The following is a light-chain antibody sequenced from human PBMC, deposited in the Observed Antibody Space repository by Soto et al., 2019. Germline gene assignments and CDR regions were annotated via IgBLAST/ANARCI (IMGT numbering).Light chain of an antibody. Sequence: IVMTQSPATLSVSPGERVTLSCRASETVRTNLAWFQQKPGQTPRLLIFGASTRATGIPTRFTGSGSETEFTLTIGSLQSEDLAVYYCQQYASSPLLTFGGGTKVEIK. J-gene: IGKJ4*01. V-gene: IGKV3-15*01. CDR2: GAS. CDR3: QQYASSPLLT. CDR1: ETVRTN.